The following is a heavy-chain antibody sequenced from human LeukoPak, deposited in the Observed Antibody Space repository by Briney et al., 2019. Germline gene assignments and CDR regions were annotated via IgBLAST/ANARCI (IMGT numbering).Heavy chain of an antibody. J-gene: IGHJ4*02. CDR1: GGTFSSYA. CDR3: ARALRYFVWLFDY. V-gene: IGHV1-69*01. D-gene: IGHD3-9*01. Sequence: SVKVSCKASGGTFSSYAISWVRQAPGQGLEWMGGIIPIFGTANYAQKFQGRVTITADESTSTAYMELSSLRAEDTAVYCCARALRYFVWLFDYWGQGTLVTVSS. CDR2: IIPIFGTA.